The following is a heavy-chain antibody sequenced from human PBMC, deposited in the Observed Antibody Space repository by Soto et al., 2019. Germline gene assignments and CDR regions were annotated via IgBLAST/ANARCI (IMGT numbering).Heavy chain of an antibody. J-gene: IGHJ5*02. Sequence: QLQLQESGSGLVRPSQTLSLTCAVSGGSISSGGYSWNWIRQPPGKGLEWIGYIYHSGSTLYNPSPKSRVTIAVDKSMNQFSLKLTSVTAADTAVYYCARDQLEGNWFDPWGQGTLVTVSS. CDR2: IYHSGST. D-gene: IGHD1-1*01. CDR3: ARDQLEGNWFDP. CDR1: GGSISSGGYS. V-gene: IGHV4-30-2*01.